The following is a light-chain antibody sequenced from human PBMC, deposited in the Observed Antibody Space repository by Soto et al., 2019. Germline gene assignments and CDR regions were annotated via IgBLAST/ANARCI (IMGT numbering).Light chain of an antibody. J-gene: IGKJ2*01. CDR2: GAS. Sequence: EIVMTQSPATLSVSPGGRVTLSCRTSQSVNNKLVWYQQRLGQAPRLLIYGASTRATGVPARFSGSGSGTEFTLTISSLQSEDFAVYYCQQYDKWYTFGQGTKLEIK. V-gene: IGKV3-15*01. CDR3: QQYDKWYT. CDR1: QSVNNK.